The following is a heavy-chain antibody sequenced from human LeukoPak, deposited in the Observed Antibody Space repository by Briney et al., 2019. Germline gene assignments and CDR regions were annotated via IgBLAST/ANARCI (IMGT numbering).Heavy chain of an antibody. V-gene: IGHV3-21*01. CDR2: ISSSKTYI. J-gene: IGHJ4*02. CDR1: GFNFIDNS. D-gene: IGHD2-2*01. Sequence: GGSLRLSCAGSGFNFIDNSMHWVRQAPGRGLEWVSSISSSKTYIYYRDSVKGRFTISRDNAKNSLFLQMNSLRVEDTAVYFCARSYCSGTSCYMFDSWGQGTRVIVSS. CDR3: ARSYCSGTSCYMFDS.